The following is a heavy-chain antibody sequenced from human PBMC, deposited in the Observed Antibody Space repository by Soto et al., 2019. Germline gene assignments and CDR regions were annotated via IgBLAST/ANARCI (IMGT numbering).Heavy chain of an antibody. V-gene: IGHV3-30*18. J-gene: IGHJ4*02. CDR2: VSHDGRNT. CDR1: GFTFSDYA. D-gene: IGHD6-19*01. Sequence: VQLVESGGGVVQPGRSLRLSCAASGFTFSDYAMHWVRQAPGKGLEWVAVVSHDGRNTHYADSVKGRFTISRDRSKNTVSLEMTSLRAEATDVDYCAKGGRQWLVTSGFNYWRQGALVTVSS. CDR3: AKGGRQWLVTSGFNY.